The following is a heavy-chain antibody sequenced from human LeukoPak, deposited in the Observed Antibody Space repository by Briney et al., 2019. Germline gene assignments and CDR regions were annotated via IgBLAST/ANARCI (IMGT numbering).Heavy chain of an antibody. Sequence: GGSLRLSCAAFGFTFSSFWMIWVCQAPGKGLEWVANIKEDGSVKNYVDSVKGRFTISRDNAKNSLFLQMNSLRAEDTAVYYCARERYGNYNWGQGTLVTVSS. J-gene: IGHJ4*02. D-gene: IGHD4-11*01. CDR1: GFTFSSFW. CDR3: ARERYGNYN. V-gene: IGHV3-7*03. CDR2: IKEDGSVK.